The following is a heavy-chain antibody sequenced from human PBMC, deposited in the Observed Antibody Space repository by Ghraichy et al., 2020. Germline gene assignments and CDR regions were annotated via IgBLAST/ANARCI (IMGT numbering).Heavy chain of an antibody. V-gene: IGHV3-23*01. D-gene: IGHD3-22*01. Sequence: GGSLRLSCAASGFTFSSYAMNWVRQAPGKGLEWVSTISDDSGATYYAGSVKGRFIISRDNSKNTLSLQMNSLRAEDTALYYCAKRGDNIGYYSKDAFDVWGQGTLVTVSS. CDR1: GFTFSSYA. J-gene: IGHJ3*01. CDR3: AKRGDNIGYYSKDAFDV. CDR2: ISDDSGAT.